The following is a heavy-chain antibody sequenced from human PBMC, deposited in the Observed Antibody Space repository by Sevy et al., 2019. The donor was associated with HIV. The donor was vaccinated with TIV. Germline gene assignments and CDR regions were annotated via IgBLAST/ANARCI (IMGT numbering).Heavy chain of an antibody. CDR1: GFTFSSYS. D-gene: IGHD3-3*01. Sequence: GGSLRLSCAASGFTFSSYSMNWVRQAPGKGLEWVSSISSSSTYIYYADSVKGRFTISRDNAKNSLYLQMNSLRAEDTAVYYCARHSEGDFWSGYNYYGMDVWGQGTTVTVSS. CDR3: ARHSEGDFWSGYNYYGMDV. CDR2: ISSSSTYI. V-gene: IGHV3-21*01. J-gene: IGHJ6*02.